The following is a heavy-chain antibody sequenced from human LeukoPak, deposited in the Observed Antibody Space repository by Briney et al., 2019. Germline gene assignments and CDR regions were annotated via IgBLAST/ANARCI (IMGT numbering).Heavy chain of an antibody. CDR2: ISWNSGSI. V-gene: IGHV3-9*01. J-gene: IGHJ5*02. CDR3: AKDRYSSGWYPFDP. D-gene: IGHD6-19*01. CDR1: GFTFDDYA. Sequence: GRSLRLSCAASGFTFDDYAMHWVRQAPGKGLEWVSGISWNSGSIGYADSVKGRFTISRDNAKNSLYLQMNSLRAEDTALYYCAKDRYSSGWYPFDPWGQGTLVTVSS.